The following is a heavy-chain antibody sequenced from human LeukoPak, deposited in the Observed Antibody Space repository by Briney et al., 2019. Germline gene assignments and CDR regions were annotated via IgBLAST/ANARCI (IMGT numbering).Heavy chain of an antibody. D-gene: IGHD2-21*02. V-gene: IGHV3-21*01. CDR3: ARRSYCGGDCYGSDAFDI. CDR1: GFTVSSNY. CDR2: ISSSSTYL. J-gene: IGHJ3*02. Sequence: PGGSLRHSCAASGFTVSSNYMIWVRQAPGKGLEWVSSISSSSTYLDYADSLKGRFTISRDNAKNSLYLQMNSLRAEDTAVYYCARRSYCGGDCYGSDAFDIWGQGTMVTVSS.